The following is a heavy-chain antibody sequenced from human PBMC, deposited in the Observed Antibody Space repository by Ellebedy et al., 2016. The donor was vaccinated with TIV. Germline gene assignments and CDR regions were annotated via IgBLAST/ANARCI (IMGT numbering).Heavy chain of an antibody. Sequence: PGGSLRLSCAASGFTFRSYGLHWVRQAPGRGLEWVAVLSSDGTDEYYGDSVKGRFTISRDNSKNTLYLHLNRLRPDDTAFYYCARDKYGYGNFDFWGQGTLVTVSS. J-gene: IGHJ4*02. D-gene: IGHD5-18*01. V-gene: IGHV3-30*03. CDR2: LSSDGTDE. CDR1: GFTFRSYG. CDR3: ARDKYGYGNFDF.